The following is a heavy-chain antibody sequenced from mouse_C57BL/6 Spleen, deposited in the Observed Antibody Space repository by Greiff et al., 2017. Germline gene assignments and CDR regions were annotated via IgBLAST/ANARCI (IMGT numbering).Heavy chain of an antibody. CDR2: INPSNGGT. V-gene: IGHV1-53*01. Sequence: QVQLQQSGTELVKPGASVKLSCKASGYTFTSYWMHWVKQRPGQGLEWIGNINPSNGGTNYNEKFKSKATLTVDKSSSTAYMQLSSLTSEDSAVYYCASPFTTVPHYWYFDVWGTGTTVTVSS. J-gene: IGHJ1*03. CDR3: ASPFTTVPHYWYFDV. D-gene: IGHD1-1*01. CDR1: GYTFTSYW.